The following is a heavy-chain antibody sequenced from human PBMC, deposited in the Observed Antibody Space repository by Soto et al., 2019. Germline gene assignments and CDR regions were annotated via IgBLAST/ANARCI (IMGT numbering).Heavy chain of an antibody. D-gene: IGHD6-19*01. J-gene: IGHJ2*01. Sequence: EVQLLESGGGLVQPGGSLRLSCAASGFTFSSYAMSWVRQAPGKGLEWVSAISGSGGSTYYADSVKGRFTISRDNSKNTLDLQMNSLRAEDTAVYYCAKHSSGWYDGWYFDLWGRGTLVTVSS. V-gene: IGHV3-23*01. CDR3: AKHSSGWYDGWYFDL. CDR1: GFTFSSYA. CDR2: ISGSGGST.